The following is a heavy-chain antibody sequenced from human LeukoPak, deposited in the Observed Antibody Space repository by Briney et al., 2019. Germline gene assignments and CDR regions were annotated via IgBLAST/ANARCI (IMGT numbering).Heavy chain of an antibody. V-gene: IGHV1-69*01. D-gene: IGHD3-22*01. CDR2: IIPIFGTA. CDR3: ARVSLPYYYDSSGSGPFDY. CDR1: GGTFSSYA. Sequence: GASVKVSCKASGGTFSSYAISWVRQAPGQGLGWMGGIIPIFGTANYAQKFQGRVTITADESTSTAYMELSSLRSEDTAVYYCARVSLPYYYDSSGSGPFDYWGQGTLVTVSS. J-gene: IGHJ4*02.